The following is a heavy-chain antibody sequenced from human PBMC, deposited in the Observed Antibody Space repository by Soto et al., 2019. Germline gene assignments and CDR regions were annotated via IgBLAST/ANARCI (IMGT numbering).Heavy chain of an antibody. V-gene: IGHV4-34*01. Sequence: SETLSLTCAVYGGSFSGYYWSWIRQPPGKGLEWIGEINHSGSTNYNPSLKSRVTISVDTSKNQFSLKLSSVTAADTAVYYCARGQEGNLQTDGYNWFDPWGQGTLVTVSS. CDR2: INHSGST. J-gene: IGHJ5*02. CDR1: GGSFSGYY. CDR3: ARGQEGNLQTDGYNWFDP.